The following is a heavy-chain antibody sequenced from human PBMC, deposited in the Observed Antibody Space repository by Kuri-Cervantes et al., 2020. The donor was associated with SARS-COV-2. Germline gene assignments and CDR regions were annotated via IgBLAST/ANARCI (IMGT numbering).Heavy chain of an antibody. CDR1: GFTFSSYT. D-gene: IGHD3-10*01. J-gene: IGHJ5*02. CDR2: ISSSSSYI. CDR3: ARGRDSNWFDP. Sequence: GGSLRLSCAASGFTFSSYTMNWVRQAPGKGLEWVSSISSSSSYIYYADSVKGRFTISRENAKNSLYLQMNSLRAGDTAVYYCARGRDSNWFDPWGQGTLVTVSS. V-gene: IGHV3-21*01.